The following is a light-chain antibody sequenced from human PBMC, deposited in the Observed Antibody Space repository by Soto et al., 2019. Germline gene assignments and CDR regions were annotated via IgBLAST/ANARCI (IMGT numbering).Light chain of an antibody. V-gene: IGKV1-27*01. CDR2: ATS. CDR3: QRYNSAST. J-gene: IGKJ1*01. CDR1: QDISNH. Sequence: DIQMTQSPSSLSASVGDRVTITCRASQDISNHLAWYQQKPGKGPDLLIYATSTLQSGVPPRFSGSGFGTSFRLTISRLQPEDVATYYCQRYNSASTFGPGTKVEIK.